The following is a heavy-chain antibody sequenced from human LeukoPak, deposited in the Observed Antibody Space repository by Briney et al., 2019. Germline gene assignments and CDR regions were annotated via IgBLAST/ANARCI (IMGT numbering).Heavy chain of an antibody. CDR1: GFTFSSYG. J-gene: IGHJ3*02. CDR3: AREIGSSGWYGDAFDI. V-gene: IGHV3-33*01. Sequence: PGGSLRLSCAASGFTFSSYGMHWVRQAPGKGLEWVAVIWYDGSNKYYADSVKGRFTISRDNSKNTLYLQMNSLRAADTAVYYCAREIGSSGWYGDAFDIWGQGTMVTVSS. D-gene: IGHD6-19*01. CDR2: IWYDGSNK.